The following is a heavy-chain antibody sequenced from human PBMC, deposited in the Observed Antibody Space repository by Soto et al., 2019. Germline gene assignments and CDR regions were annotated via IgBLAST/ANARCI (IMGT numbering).Heavy chain of an antibody. CDR1: GGTFSSYS. J-gene: IGHJ4*02. D-gene: IGHD3-10*01. Sequence: QVQLVQSGAEVKKPGSSVKVSCKASGGTFSSYSISWVRQAPGQGLEWMGRIMPILGIANYAQKFQGRDTITANKSTSTAYMELSSLRSENTAVYYCASSSRVLLDYWGQRTLVTVSS. CDR2: IMPILGIA. V-gene: IGHV1-69*02. CDR3: ASSSRVLLDY.